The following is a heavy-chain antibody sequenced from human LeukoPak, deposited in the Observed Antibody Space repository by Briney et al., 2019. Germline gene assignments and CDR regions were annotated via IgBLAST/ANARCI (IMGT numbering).Heavy chain of an antibody. CDR2: IKQDGSEK. V-gene: IGHV3-7*05. CDR3: ARVISPYYYDSSGYYNDY. D-gene: IGHD3-22*01. J-gene: IGHJ4*02. Sequence: PGGSLSLSCAASGFTFSSYWMSWIRQAPGKGLEWVANIKQDGSEKYYVDSVKGRFTISRDNAKNSLYLQMNSLRAEDTAVYYCARVISPYYYDSSGYYNDYCGQGTLVTVSS. CDR1: GFTFSSYW.